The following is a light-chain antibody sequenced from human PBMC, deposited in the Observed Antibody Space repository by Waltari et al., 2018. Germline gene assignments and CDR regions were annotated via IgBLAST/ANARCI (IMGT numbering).Light chain of an antibody. J-gene: IGKJ4*01. Sequence: DIQMTQSPSSLSESVGDRITITCQASQGISNYLHWYQQKPGKAPKLLIFDASILETGVPSRFSGSGSVTDFSLTISNLQPEDIATYYCQQYHSLPLTFGGGTKVEIK. V-gene: IGKV1-33*01. CDR3: QQYHSLPLT. CDR2: DAS. CDR1: QGISNY.